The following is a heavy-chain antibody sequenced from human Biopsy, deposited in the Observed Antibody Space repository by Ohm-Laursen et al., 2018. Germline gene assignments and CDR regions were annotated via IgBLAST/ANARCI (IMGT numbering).Heavy chain of an antibody. CDR2: MNYGGST. CDR3: ARGSNWNDGSFDY. CDR1: GGSFSGYY. V-gene: IGHV4-34*01. J-gene: IGHJ4*02. D-gene: IGHD1-20*01. Sequence: TLSLTCAVYGGSFSGYYWSWIRQPPGKGLEEIGEMNYGGSTNYNSSLKSRVTISVDTSKNQFSLKLNSVTAADTAVYYCARGSNWNDGSFDYWGQGTVVTVP.